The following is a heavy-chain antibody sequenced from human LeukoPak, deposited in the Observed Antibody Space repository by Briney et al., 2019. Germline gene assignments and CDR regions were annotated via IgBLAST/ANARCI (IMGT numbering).Heavy chain of an antibody. V-gene: IGHV3-7*01. J-gene: IGHJ6*03. CDR1: GFTFSSSW. CDR2: IKKDGSEK. D-gene: IGHD3-22*01. CDR3: ARDGQDSSGYYYIGSNYYYYYYMDV. Sequence: GRSLRLSCVASGFTFSSSWMSWVRQAPGKGLEWVANIKKDGSEKYYVDSVKDRFTISRDNAKNSLYLHMNSLRAEDTAVYYCARDGQDSSGYYYIGSNYYYYYYMDVWGKGTTVTVSS.